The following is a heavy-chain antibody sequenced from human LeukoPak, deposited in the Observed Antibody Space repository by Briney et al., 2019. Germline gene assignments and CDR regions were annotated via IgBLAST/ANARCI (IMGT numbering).Heavy chain of an antibody. CDR3: ARDSRIGAAGPFGY. J-gene: IGHJ4*02. CDR1: GGSISSYY. D-gene: IGHD6-13*01. V-gene: IGHV4-59*01. Sequence: SETLSLTCTVSGGSISSYYWSWIRQPPGKGLEWIGYIYYSGSTNYNPSLKSRVTISVDTSKNQFSLKLSSVTAADTAVYYCARDSRIGAAGPFGYRGQGTLVTVSS. CDR2: IYYSGST.